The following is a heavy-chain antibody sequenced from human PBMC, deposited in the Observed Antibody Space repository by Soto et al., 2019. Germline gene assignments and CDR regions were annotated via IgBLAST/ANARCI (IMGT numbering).Heavy chain of an antibody. D-gene: IGHD2-15*01. CDR3: ARTIPKYCSGGSCYSEWDYYYGMDV. J-gene: IGHJ6*02. V-gene: IGHV1-2*04. Sequence: ASVKVSCKASGYTFTGYYMHWVRQAPGQGLEWMGWINPNSGGTNYAQKFQGWVTMTRDTSISTAYMELSRLRSDDTDVYYCARTIPKYCSGGSCYSEWDYYYGMDVWGQGTTVTVSS. CDR2: INPNSGGT. CDR1: GYTFTGYY.